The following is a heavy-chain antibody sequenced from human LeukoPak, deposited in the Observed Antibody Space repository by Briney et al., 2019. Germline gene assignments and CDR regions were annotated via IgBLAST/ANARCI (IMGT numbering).Heavy chain of an antibody. CDR1: EFTFSSYG. V-gene: IGHV3-30*02. CDR2: IRFDGRDK. J-gene: IGHJ4*02. Sequence: PGGSLRLSCAASEFTFSSYGMNWVRQAPGKGLEWVAFIRFDGRDKYYTDSVKGRFTISRDNSKSTLDLQMNSLRVEDTAVYYCAKDRYSTSSTFTINPFDYWGQGILVIVSS. CDR3: AKDRYSTSSTFTINPFDY. D-gene: IGHD6-13*01.